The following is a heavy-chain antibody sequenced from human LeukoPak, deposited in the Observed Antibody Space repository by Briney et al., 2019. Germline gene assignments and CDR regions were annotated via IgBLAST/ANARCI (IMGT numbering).Heavy chain of an antibody. CDR1: GGSFSGYY. J-gene: IGHJ4*02. V-gene: IGHV4-34*01. CDR2: INRSGST. Sequence: SETLSLTCAVYGGSFSGYYWSWIRQPPGKGLEWIGEINRSGSTNYNPSLKSRVTISVDTSKNQFSLKLSSVTAADTAVYYCARQLWFRQYFDYWGQGTLVTVSS. CDR3: ARQLWFRQYFDY. D-gene: IGHD5-18*01.